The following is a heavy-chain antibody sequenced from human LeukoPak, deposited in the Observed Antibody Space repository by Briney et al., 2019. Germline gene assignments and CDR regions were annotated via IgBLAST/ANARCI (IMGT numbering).Heavy chain of an antibody. D-gene: IGHD3-10*01. CDR1: GGSFSGYY. J-gene: IGHJ4*02. CDR3: ARTRAGSYKKHYGY. CDR2: INHSGST. Sequence: ASETLSLTCAVYGGSFSGYYWSWIRQPPGKGLEWIGEINHSGSTNYNPSLKSRVTISVDTSKNQFSLKLSSVTAADTAVYYCARTRAGSYKKHYGYWGQGTLATVSS. V-gene: IGHV4-34*01.